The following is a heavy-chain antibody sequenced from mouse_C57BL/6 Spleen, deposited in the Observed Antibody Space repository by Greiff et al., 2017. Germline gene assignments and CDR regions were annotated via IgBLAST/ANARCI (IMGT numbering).Heavy chain of an antibody. CDR1: GFTFSSYG. CDR3: ARQGYYGSSYVYYFDY. J-gene: IGHJ2*01. Sequence: EVHLVESGGDLVKPGGSLKLSCAASGFTFSSYGMSWVRQTPDKRLEWVATISSGGSYTYYPDSVKGRFTISRDNAKNTLYLQMSSLKSEDTAMYYCARQGYYGSSYVYYFDYWGQGTTLTVSS. CDR2: ISSGGSYT. V-gene: IGHV5-6*01. D-gene: IGHD1-1*01.